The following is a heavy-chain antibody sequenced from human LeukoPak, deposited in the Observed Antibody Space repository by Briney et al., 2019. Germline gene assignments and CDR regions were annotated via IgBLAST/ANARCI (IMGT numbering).Heavy chain of an antibody. CDR3: AKAGGYGDYLPYYYYMDV. CDR1: GFTLNNYG. D-gene: IGHD4-17*01. V-gene: IGHV3-30*18. J-gene: IGHJ6*03. Sequence: GGSLRLSCAASGFTLNNYGIHWVRQAPGKGLEWVAVTSYDGSDNYYADPVRGRFTISRDNSKNTLYLQMNSLRAEDTAVYYCAKAGGYGDYLPYYYYMDVWGKGTTVTISS. CDR2: TSYDGSDN.